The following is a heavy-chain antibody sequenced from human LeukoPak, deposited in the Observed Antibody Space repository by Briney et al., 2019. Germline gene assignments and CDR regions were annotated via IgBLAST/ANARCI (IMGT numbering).Heavy chain of an antibody. V-gene: IGHV4-61*02. CDR3: ARDPLDPMTTVTTGENAFDI. CDR2: IYTSGST. Sequence: SETLSLTCTVSGGSISSGSYYWSWIRQPAGKGLEWIGRIYTSGSTNYNPSLKSRVTISVDTSKNQFSLKLSSVTAADTAVYYCARDPLDPMTTVTTGENAFDIWGQGTMVTVPS. CDR1: GGSISSGSYY. J-gene: IGHJ3*02. D-gene: IGHD4-17*01.